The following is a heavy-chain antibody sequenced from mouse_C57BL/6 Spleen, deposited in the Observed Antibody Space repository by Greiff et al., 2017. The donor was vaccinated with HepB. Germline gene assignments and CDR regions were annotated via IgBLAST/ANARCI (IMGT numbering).Heavy chain of an antibody. CDR2: IDPSDSYT. CDR1: GYTFTSYW. Sequence: QVQLQQPGAELVRPGTSVKLSCKASGYTFTSYWMHWVKQRPGQGLEWIGVIDPSDSYTNYNQKFKGNATLTVDTSSSTAYMQLSSLTSEDSAVYYCARGELGEGFAYWGQGTLVTVSA. J-gene: IGHJ3*01. CDR3: ARGELGEGFAY. V-gene: IGHV1-59*01. D-gene: IGHD4-1*01.